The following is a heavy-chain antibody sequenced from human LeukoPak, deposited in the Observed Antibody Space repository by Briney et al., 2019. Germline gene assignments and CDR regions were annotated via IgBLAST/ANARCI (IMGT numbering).Heavy chain of an antibody. CDR3: AGCRSSGWYAY. CDR1: GFTVSSNY. CDR2: IYDSGTT. V-gene: IGHV3-53*01. Sequence: PGGSLRLSCATSGFTVSSNYMSWVRQAPGKGLEWVSVIYDSGTTYYADSVKGRFLIFRDTSKNTVDLQMNSLRVEDTAVYCCAGCRSSGWYAYWGQGTLVTVSS. D-gene: IGHD6-19*01. J-gene: IGHJ4*02.